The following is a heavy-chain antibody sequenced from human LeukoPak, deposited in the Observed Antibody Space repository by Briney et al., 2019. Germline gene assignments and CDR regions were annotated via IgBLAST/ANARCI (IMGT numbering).Heavy chain of an antibody. V-gene: IGHV3-11*04. J-gene: IGHJ3*02. D-gene: IGHD3-3*01. CDR3: ARDRTPYDFWSGYDAFDI. CDR2: ISSSGSTI. CDR1: GFTFSDYY. Sequence: SGGSLRLSCAASGFTFSDYYMSWIRQAPGKGLEWVSYISSSGSTIYYADSVKGRFTISRDNAKNSLYLQMNSLRAEDTAVYYCARDRTPYDFWSGYDAFDIWGQGTMVTVSS.